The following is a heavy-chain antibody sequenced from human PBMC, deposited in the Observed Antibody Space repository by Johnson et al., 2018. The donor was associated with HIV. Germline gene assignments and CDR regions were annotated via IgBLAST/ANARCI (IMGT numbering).Heavy chain of an antibody. CDR1: GFTFSSYG. J-gene: IGHJ3*02. Sequence: QMQLVESGGGVVQPGGSLRLSCAASGFTFSSYGMHWVRQAPGKGLEWVAFIRYDGSNKYYADSVKGRFTISRDNSKNTLYLQMNSLKTEDTAVYYCTTDPIAAAGPDAFDIWGQGTVVTVSS. CDR2: IRYDGSNK. CDR3: TTDPIAAAGPDAFDI. D-gene: IGHD6-13*01. V-gene: IGHV3-30*02.